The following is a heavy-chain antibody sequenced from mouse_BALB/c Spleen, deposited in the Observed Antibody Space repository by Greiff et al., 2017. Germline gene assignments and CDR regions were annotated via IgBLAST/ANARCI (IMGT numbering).Heavy chain of an antibody. J-gene: IGHJ4*01. Sequence: EVKLVESGGGLVQPGGSLRLSCATSGFTFTDYYMSWVRQPPGKALEWLGFIRNKANGYTTEYSASVKGRFTISRDNSQSILYLQMNTLRAEDSATYYCARGEGYYGSSLYAMDYWGQGTSVTVSS. CDR3: ARGEGYYGSSLYAMDY. CDR1: GFTFTDYY. V-gene: IGHV7-3*02. D-gene: IGHD1-1*01. CDR2: IRNKANGYTT.